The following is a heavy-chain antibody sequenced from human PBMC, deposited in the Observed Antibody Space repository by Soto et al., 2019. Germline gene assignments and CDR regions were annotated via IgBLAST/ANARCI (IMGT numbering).Heavy chain of an antibody. CDR1: GFTFSSYA. CDR2: ISGSGGST. D-gene: IGHD5-18*01. CDR3: GAGGYSYGVYYYYGMDV. J-gene: IGHJ6*02. Sequence: GGSLRLSCAASGFTFSSYAMSWVRQAPGKGLEWVSAISGSGGSTYYADSVKGRFTISRDNSKNTLYLQMNSLRAEDTAVYYWGAGGYSYGVYYYYGMDVWGQGTTVTVSS. V-gene: IGHV3-23*01.